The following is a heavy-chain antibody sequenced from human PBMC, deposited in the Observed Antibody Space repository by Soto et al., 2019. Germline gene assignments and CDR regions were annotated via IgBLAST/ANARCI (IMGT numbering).Heavy chain of an antibody. J-gene: IGHJ6*02. CDR3: ARDIVVVPAAPIYYYYYGMDV. V-gene: IGHV3-30-3*01. CDR2: ISYDGSNK. CDR1: GFTFSSYA. D-gene: IGHD2-2*01. Sequence: GGSLRLSCAASGFTFSSYAMHGVRRAPGKGLEWVAVISYDGSNKYYADSVKGRFTISRDNSKNTLYLQMDSLRAEDTAVYYCARDIVVVPAAPIYYYYYGMDVWGQGTTVTVSS.